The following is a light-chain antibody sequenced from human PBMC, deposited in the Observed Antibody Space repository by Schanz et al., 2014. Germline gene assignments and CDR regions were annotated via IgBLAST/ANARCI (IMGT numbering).Light chain of an antibody. CDR3: QKYNSAPQT. CDR1: LDIGDY. J-gene: IGKJ1*01. CDR2: ATS. Sequence: DIQMTQSPSSLSASVGDRVTITCRASLDIGDYLAWYQQKPGKVPNLLIYATSTLQSGVPSRFSGGRSGTDFTLTISSLQPEDVAIYYCQKYNSAPQTFGQGTKVEI. V-gene: IGKV1-27*01.